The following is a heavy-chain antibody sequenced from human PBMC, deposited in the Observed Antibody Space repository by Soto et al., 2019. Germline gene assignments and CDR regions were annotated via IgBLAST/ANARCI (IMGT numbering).Heavy chain of an antibody. J-gene: IGHJ1*01. V-gene: IGHV1-69*06. CDR3: SRVGSRDAYNYVLDH. CDR2: VISASGSV. Sequence: QVQVVQSGAEVRKPGSSVKISCKASGRIFSSFPTSWVRQVPGQGLEWMGGVISASGSVTYAPKLQGRVTITAVNSAGIGYMEVTSMTSEDTAIYYCSRVGSRDAYNYVLDHWGPGTMVTVSS. D-gene: IGHD5-18*01. CDR1: GRIFSSFP.